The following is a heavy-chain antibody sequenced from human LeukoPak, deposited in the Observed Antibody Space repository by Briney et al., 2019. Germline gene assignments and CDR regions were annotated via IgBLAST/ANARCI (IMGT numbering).Heavy chain of an antibody. Sequence: GGSLRLSRAASGFTFSSYSINWVRQAPGKGLEWVSSISSGSSYIYYADSVKGRFTISRDNAKNSLYLQMNSLRAEDTAVYYCALGESTRPFDYWGREPWSPSPQ. CDR1: GFTFSSYS. V-gene: IGHV3-21*01. D-gene: IGHD3-10*01. J-gene: IGHJ4*02. CDR2: ISSGSSYI. CDR3: ALGESTRPFDY.